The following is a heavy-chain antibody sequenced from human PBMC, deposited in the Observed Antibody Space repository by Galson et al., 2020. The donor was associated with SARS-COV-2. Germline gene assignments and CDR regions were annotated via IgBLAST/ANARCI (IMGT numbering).Heavy chain of an antibody. V-gene: IGHV1-46*01. J-gene: IGHJ3*02. Sequence: GESLKISCKASGYTFTSYYMHWVRQAPGQGLEWMGIIHPSGGSTSYAQKFQGRVTMTRDTSTSTVYMELSSLRSEDTAVYYCARGLLEVQYQWLLLRSDAVDAFGSWGQGTMVTVSS. D-gene: IGHD3-22*01. CDR1: GYTFTSYY. CDR2: IHPSGGST. CDR3: ARGLLEVQYQWLLLRSDAVDAFGS.